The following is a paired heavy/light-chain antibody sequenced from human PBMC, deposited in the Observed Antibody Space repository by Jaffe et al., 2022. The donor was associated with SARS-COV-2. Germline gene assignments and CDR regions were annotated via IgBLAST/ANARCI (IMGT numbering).Light chain of an antibody. J-gene: IGKJ4*01. CDR2: GAS. CDR3: QQYGSSLT. V-gene: IGKV3-20*01. Sequence: EIVLTQSPGTLSLSPGERATLSCRASQSVRSSQLAWYQQKPGQAPRLLIYGASSRATGIPDRFSGSGSGTDFTLTISRLEPEDFAVYYCQQYGSSLTFGGGTKVEIK. CDR1: QSVRSSQ.
Heavy chain of an antibody. D-gene: IGHD3-10*01. Sequence: QVQLVESGGGVVQPGRSLRLSCAASGFTFSSYALHWVRQAPGKGLEWVALISFDGSNKYYADSVKGRFTISRDNSKNTLYLQMNSLRPEDAAVYSCARNSPYGPGDPHYYFYYMDVWGKGTTVAVSS. J-gene: IGHJ6*03. CDR1: GFTFSSYA. CDR2: ISFDGSNK. CDR3: ARNSPYGPGDPHYYFYYMDV. V-gene: IGHV3-30*04.